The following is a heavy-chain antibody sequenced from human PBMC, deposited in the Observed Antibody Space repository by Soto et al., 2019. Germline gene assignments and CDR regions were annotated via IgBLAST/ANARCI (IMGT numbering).Heavy chain of an antibody. CDR2: IKSKTDGGTT. Sequence: GGSLRLSCEASGFTFTNAWMNWVRQAPGKGLEWIGRIKSKTDGGTTDYAAPVKGRFTLSRDDSKNTLYLQMNSLKIEDTALYYCWVAVRLDALDMWGQGTMVT. CDR3: WVAVRLDALDM. J-gene: IGHJ3*02. V-gene: IGHV3-15*01. D-gene: IGHD6-6*01. CDR1: GFTFTNAW.